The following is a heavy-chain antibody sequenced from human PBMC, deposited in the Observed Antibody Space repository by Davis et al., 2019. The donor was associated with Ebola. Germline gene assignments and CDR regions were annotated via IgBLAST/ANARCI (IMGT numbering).Heavy chain of an antibody. CDR2: VSGYNGNT. Sequence: ASVKVSCKASGYTFTIYNLSWLRQAPGQGPEWMGWVSGYNGNTNYAQKFQGRVSMTTDTSTSTAYLELRNLRSDDTAVYYCARGFYNWNFQDYFDYWGQGTLVTVSS. CDR3: ARGFYNWNFQDYFDY. V-gene: IGHV1-18*04. CDR1: GYTFTIYN. J-gene: IGHJ4*02. D-gene: IGHD1-7*01.